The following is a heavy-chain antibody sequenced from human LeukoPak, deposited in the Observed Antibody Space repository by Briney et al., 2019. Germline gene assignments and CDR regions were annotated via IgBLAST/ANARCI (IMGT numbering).Heavy chain of an antibody. D-gene: IGHD3-22*01. CDR3: ARYYSDTSGSYYDY. Sequence: PSETLSLTCTVSGGSISSYYWSWIRQPPGKGLEWIGYIYYSGSTNYNPSLKSRVTISVDTSKNQFSLKLSSVTAADTAVYYCARYYSDTSGSYYDYWGQGTLVAVSS. J-gene: IGHJ4*02. CDR1: GGSISSYY. V-gene: IGHV4-59*12. CDR2: IYYSGST.